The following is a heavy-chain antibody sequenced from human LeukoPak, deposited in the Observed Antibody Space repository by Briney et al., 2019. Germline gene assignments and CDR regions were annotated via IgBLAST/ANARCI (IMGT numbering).Heavy chain of an antibody. D-gene: IGHD6-19*01. J-gene: IGHJ5*02. CDR2: INHSGST. Sequence: SETLSLTCAVYGGSFSGYYWSWIRQPPGKGLEWIGEINHSGSTNYNPSLESRVTISVDTSKNQFSLKLSSVTAADTAVYYCARGYSSGWYHWFDPWGQGTLVTVSS. V-gene: IGHV4-34*01. CDR3: ARGYSSGWYHWFDP. CDR1: GGSFSGYY.